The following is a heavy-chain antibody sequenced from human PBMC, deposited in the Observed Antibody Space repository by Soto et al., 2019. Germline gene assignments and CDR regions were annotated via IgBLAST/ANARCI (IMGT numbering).Heavy chain of an antibody. J-gene: IGHJ4*01. V-gene: IGHV3-15*07. CDR2: IKSKALGGTT. Sequence: EVQLVESGGGLVKPGGSLRLSCAGSGFAFNNAWINWVRQAPGKGLEWVGRIKSKALGGTTDFAAPVRGRFAITRDDSRNMAYMQMNCLNTEDTAVYYCTTDSYSTMIEVRFDYWGHGTLVTVSS. CDR1: GFAFNNAW. D-gene: IGHD3-22*01. CDR3: TTDSYSTMIEVRFDY.